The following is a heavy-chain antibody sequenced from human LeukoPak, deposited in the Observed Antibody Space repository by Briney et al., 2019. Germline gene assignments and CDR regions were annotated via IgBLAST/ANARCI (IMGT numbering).Heavy chain of an antibody. Sequence: SETLSLTSAVYGGSCSGYYWSWLRQSQGKGLEWIGEVHHSGSPNYNPSLKSRVTMSLDSSENQFSLKLTSVTAADTAIYYCVRVNYSSSRYQTFWGQGSLVTVSS. J-gene: IGHJ4*02. CDR2: VHHSGSP. D-gene: IGHD6-13*01. CDR1: GGSCSGYY. V-gene: IGHV4-34*01. CDR3: VRVNYSSSRYQTF.